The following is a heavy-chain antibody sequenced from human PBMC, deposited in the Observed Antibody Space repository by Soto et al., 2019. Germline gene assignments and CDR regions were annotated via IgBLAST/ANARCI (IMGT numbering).Heavy chain of an antibody. CDR1: GFTFSSYA. CDR2: ISGSGGST. V-gene: IGHV3-23*01. CDR3: AKDFPMVRGVILYAFDI. Sequence: GGSLRLSCAASGFTFSSYAMSWVRQAPGKGLEWVSAISGSGGSTYYADSVKGRFTISRDNSKNTLYLQMNSLRAEDTAVYYCAKDFPMVRGVILYAFDIWGQGTMVTVSS. J-gene: IGHJ3*02. D-gene: IGHD3-10*01.